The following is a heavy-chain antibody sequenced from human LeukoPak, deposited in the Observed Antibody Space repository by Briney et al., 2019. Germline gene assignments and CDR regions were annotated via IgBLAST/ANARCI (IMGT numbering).Heavy chain of an antibody. V-gene: IGHV3-23*01. Sequence: GSLRLSCAASGFTFSSYAMSWVRQAPGKGLEWVSAISGSGGSTYYADSVKGRFTISRDNSKNTLCLQMNSLRAEDTAVYYCARASVAGMAFFDYWGQGTLVTVSS. J-gene: IGHJ4*02. CDR3: ARASVAGMAFFDY. CDR2: ISGSGGST. CDR1: GFTFSSYA. D-gene: IGHD6-19*01.